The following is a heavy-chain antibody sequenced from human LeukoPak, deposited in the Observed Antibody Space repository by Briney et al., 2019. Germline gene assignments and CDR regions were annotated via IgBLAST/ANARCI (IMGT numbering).Heavy chain of an antibody. D-gene: IGHD2-8*01. J-gene: IGHJ4*02. CDR1: GYSISSGYY. Sequence: PSETLSLTCAVSGYSISSGYYWGWIRPPPGKGLEWIGSIYHSGSTYYNPSLKSRVTISVDTSKTQFSLKLSSVTAADTAVYYCARLLMVYERYFDYWGQGTLVTVSS. CDR3: ARLLMVYERYFDY. V-gene: IGHV4-38-2*01. CDR2: IYHSGST.